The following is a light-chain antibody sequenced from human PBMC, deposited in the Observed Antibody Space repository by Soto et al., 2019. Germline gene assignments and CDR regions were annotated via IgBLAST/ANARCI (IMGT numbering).Light chain of an antibody. Sequence: QSALTQPPSASGSPGQSVAISCTGTSSDVGGYNYVSWYQQHPGKAPKLMIYEVNKRPSGVPDRFSGSKSGNTASLTVSGLQAEDEADYYCAVWDDSLNGYVFGTGTKLTVL. CDR1: SSDVGGYNY. CDR3: AVWDDSLNGYV. V-gene: IGLV2-8*01. J-gene: IGLJ1*01. CDR2: EVN.